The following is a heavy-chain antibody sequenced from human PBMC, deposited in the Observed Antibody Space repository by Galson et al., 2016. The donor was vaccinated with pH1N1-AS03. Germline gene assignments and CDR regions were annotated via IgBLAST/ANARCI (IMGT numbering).Heavy chain of an antibody. CDR2: INPDSGAT. Sequence: SVKVSCKAPGYIFTDYYLHWVRQAPGQGLEWMGRINPDSGATSYAQKFEGRVTMTRDTSASTAYMELSSLTSDDTSVYYCARGFLEAVIDYWGQGSLVTVSS. V-gene: IGHV1-2*06. CDR1: GYIFTDYY. D-gene: IGHD3-3*01. CDR3: ARGFLEAVIDY. J-gene: IGHJ4*02.